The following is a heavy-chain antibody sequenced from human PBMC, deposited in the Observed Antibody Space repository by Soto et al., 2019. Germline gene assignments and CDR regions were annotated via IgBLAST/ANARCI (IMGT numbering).Heavy chain of an antibody. CDR2: IGITGSPM. CDR1: GFTFSDYS. CDR3: ARDLFNEGVGGYYYYGMDV. D-gene: IGHD2-21*01. V-gene: IGHV3-48*01. Sequence: PGGSLRLSCAASGFTFSDYSVTWVRQAPGMGLEWVSYIGITGSPMYYADSVKGRFTISRDNAKNSLWLQMNSLRAEDTAVYYCARDLFNEGVGGYYYYGMDVWGHGTTATVSS. J-gene: IGHJ6*02.